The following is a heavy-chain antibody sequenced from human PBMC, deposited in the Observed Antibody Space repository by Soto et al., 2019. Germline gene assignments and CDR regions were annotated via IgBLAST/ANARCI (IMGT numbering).Heavy chain of an antibody. CDR3: VRGRGQPESAPWALGI. Sequence: SETLSLTCAVSSGSISSGHWWSWIRQPPGKGLEWIGEINHSGSTNYNPSLKSRVTISVDTSKNQFSLWLTSVTAADTAVYYFVRGRGQPESAPWALGIRGEGTMVTVSS. V-gene: IGHV4-4*02. D-gene: IGHD6-13*01. J-gene: IGHJ3*02. CDR1: SGSISSGHW. CDR2: INHSGST.